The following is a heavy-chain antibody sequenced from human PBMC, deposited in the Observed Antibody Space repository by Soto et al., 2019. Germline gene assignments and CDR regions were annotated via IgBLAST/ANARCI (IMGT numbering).Heavy chain of an antibody. V-gene: IGHV1-8*01. Sequence: ASVKVSCKASGYTFTSYDINWVRQATGQGLERMGWMNPNSGNTGYAQKKQGRVTMTRNTSISTAYMELSSLRSEDTAVYYCARGITIFGVVPGWGQGTLVTVSS. D-gene: IGHD3-3*01. CDR2: MNPNSGNT. CDR3: ARGITIFGVVPG. CDR1: GYTFTSYD. J-gene: IGHJ4*02.